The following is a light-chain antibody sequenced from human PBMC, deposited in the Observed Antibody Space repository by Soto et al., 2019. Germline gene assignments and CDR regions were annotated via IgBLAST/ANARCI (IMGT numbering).Light chain of an antibody. CDR3: QQSYSIPLT. Sequence: DIQMTQSPSSLSASVGDRVTITCRASQSISSHLNWYQQKPGKAPKLLIYAASSLQSEVPSRFSGSGSGTDFSLTISSLQPEDFATYYCQQSYSIPLTFGGGTKVEIK. CDR2: AAS. V-gene: IGKV1-39*01. J-gene: IGKJ4*01. CDR1: QSISSH.